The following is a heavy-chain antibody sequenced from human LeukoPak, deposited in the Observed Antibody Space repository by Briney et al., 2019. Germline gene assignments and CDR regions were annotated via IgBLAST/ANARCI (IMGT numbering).Heavy chain of an antibody. Sequence: GGSLRLSCAASGFTFSSYAMSWVRQAPGKGLEWVSAISGSGGSTYYADSVKGRFTISRDNSKNTLYLQMNSLRAEDTAVYYCAKIDYYDSSGYYFSVGWFDPWGQGTLVTVSS. D-gene: IGHD3-22*01. CDR3: AKIDYYDSSGYYFSVGWFDP. CDR1: GFTFSSYA. J-gene: IGHJ5*02. V-gene: IGHV3-23*01. CDR2: ISGSGGST.